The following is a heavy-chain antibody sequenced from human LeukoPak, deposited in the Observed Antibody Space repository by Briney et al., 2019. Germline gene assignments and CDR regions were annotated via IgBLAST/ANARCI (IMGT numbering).Heavy chain of an antibody. CDR2: IIPILGIA. CDR3: ARVPPNYDTAFDP. J-gene: IGHJ5*02. Sequence: ASVKVSCKASGGTFSSYAISWVRQAPGQGLEWMGRIIPILGIANYAQKFQGRVTITADKSTSTAYMELSSLRSEDTAVYYCARVPPNYDTAFDPWGQGTLVTVSS. D-gene: IGHD3-9*01. V-gene: IGHV1-69*04. CDR1: GGTFSSYA.